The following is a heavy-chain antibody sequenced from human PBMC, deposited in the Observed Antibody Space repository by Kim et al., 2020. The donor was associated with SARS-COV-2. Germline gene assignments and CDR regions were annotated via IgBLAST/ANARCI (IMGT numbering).Heavy chain of an antibody. CDR2: IWYDGSNK. D-gene: IGHD6-6*01. V-gene: IGHV3-33*01. CDR3: ARDHLPRRIEARYYYYYYEMDV. J-gene: IGHJ6*02. CDR1: GFTFSSYG. Sequence: GGSLRLSCAASGFTFSSYGMHWVRQAPGKGLEWVAVIWYDGSNKYYADSVKGRFTISRDNSKNTLYLQMNSLRAEDKAVYYCARDHLPRRIEARYYYYYYEMDVWGQGTTVTVSS.